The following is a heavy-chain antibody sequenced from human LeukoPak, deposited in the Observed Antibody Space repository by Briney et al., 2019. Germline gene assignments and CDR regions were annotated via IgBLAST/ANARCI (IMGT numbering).Heavy chain of an antibody. CDR3: AREVRYYDSSGYRDYYYYMDV. Sequence: SETLSLTCTVSGGSISSYYWSWIRQPAGKGLEWIGEINHSGSTNYNPSLKSRVTISVDTSKNQFSLKLSSVTAADTAVYYCAREVRYYDSSGYRDYYYYMDVWGKGTTVTVSS. J-gene: IGHJ6*03. D-gene: IGHD3-22*01. V-gene: IGHV4-34*01. CDR2: INHSGST. CDR1: GGSISSYY.